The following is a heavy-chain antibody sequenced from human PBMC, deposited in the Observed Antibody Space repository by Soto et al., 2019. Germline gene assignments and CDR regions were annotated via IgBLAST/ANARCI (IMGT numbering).Heavy chain of an antibody. CDR1: GFTFSSYS. CDR2: ISGPGTNT. V-gene: IGHV3-23*01. J-gene: IGHJ4*02. Sequence: EVQLLESGGGLVQPGGTLRLSCAASGFTFSSYSMNWVRQAPGKGLEWVSGISGPGTNTYYADSVRGRFTISRDNSKNTLYLQMNGLRAEDTALFYCVKGRGATNCIKYYFDYWGLGTLVTVSS. D-gene: IGHD1-1*01. CDR3: VKGRGATNCIKYYFDY.